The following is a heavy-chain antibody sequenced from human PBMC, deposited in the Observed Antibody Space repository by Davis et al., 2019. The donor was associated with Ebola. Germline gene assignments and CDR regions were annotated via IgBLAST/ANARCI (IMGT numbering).Heavy chain of an antibody. V-gene: IGHV4-39*01. CDR1: GGSISSSSYY. J-gene: IGHJ4*02. CDR2: IYYSGST. Sequence: SETLSLTCTVSGGSISSSSYYWSWIRQPPGKGLEWIGYIYYSGSTYYNPSLKSRVTISVDTSKNQFSLKLSSVTAADTAVYYCARRGSGWYSYFDYWGQGTLVTVSS. CDR3: ARRGSGWYSYFDY. D-gene: IGHD6-19*01.